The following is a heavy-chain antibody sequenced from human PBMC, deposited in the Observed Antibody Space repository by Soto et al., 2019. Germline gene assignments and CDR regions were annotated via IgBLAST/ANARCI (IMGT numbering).Heavy chain of an antibody. D-gene: IGHD3-22*01. V-gene: IGHV4-59*01. J-gene: IGHJ4*02. Sequence: PAETLCLTCTFSVGSISIYYWSWIRQPPGKGLEWIAYIYYSGSTNYNPSRKSRVTISVDTSKNQFSLKLSSVTAADTAVYYCARASSPTGSGYYSTPFDYWGQGTMVTVSS. CDR2: IYYSGST. CDR1: VGSISIYY. CDR3: ARASSPTGSGYYSTPFDY.